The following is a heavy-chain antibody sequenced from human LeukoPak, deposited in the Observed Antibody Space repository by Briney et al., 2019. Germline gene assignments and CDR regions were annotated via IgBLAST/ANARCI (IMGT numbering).Heavy chain of an antibody. CDR3: ARHRPHIVVVPAAAMDV. CDR1: GGSISSYY. V-gene: IGHV4-4*09. D-gene: IGHD2-2*01. Sequence: SETLSLTCTVSGGSISSYYWSWIRQPPGKGLEWIGYIYTSGSTNYNPSLKSRVTISVDTSKNQFSLKLSSVTAADTAVYYCARHRPHIVVVPAAAMDVWGQGTTVTVSS. CDR2: IYTSGST. J-gene: IGHJ6*02.